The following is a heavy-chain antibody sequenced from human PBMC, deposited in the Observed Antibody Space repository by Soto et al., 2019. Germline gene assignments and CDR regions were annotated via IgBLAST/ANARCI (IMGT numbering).Heavy chain of an antibody. J-gene: IGHJ6*02. CDR2: LTDDGKEK. CDR1: GFTFSKYG. V-gene: IGHV3-30*18. Sequence: QVHLVESGGGVVQPGTSLRLSCVASGFTFSKYGMHWVRQAPGKGLEWVAILTDDGKEKYYADSVKGRFIISRDNSNNTLFLQMNTLSAEDTAVYYCAKVRFALKYYHGLDVWGQGTTVSVSS. CDR3: AKVRFALKYYHGLDV.